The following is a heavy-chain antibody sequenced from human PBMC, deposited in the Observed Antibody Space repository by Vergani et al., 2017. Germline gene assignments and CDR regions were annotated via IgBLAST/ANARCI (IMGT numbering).Heavy chain of an antibody. CDR2: IITICGTT. CDR3: ARGCPCGCGGCSAVWYFDL. Sequence: QVQLVQSGAEVKKPGSSVKVSCKASGGTFKNSAFSWVRQVPGQGLEWMGRIITICGTTDYAQNFQGRFTIFADEFTKTVEMQMSNLRSEDTAVYYCARGCPCGCGGCSAVWYFDLWGRGTLVTVSS. V-gene: IGHV1-69*13. J-gene: IGHJ2*01. D-gene: IGHD2-15*01. CDR1: GGTFKNSA.